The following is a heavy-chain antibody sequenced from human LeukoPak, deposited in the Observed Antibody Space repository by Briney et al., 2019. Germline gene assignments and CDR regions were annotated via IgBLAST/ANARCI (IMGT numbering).Heavy chain of an antibody. CDR3: ARGVSSGVDYFDY. CDR2: IKQDGSEK. V-gene: IGHV3-7*01. Sequence: PGGCLRLSCAASGFTFSSYWITCVRQAPGKGLEWVANIKQDGSEKYYVDSVKGRFTISRDNAKNSLYPQMNSLRAEDTAVYYCARGVSSGVDYFDYWGQGTLVTVSS. CDR1: GFTFSSYW. D-gene: IGHD6-19*01. J-gene: IGHJ4*02.